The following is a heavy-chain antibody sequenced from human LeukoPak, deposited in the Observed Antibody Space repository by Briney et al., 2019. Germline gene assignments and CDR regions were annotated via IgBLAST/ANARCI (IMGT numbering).Heavy chain of an antibody. Sequence: PGGSLRLSCAASGFTFSKFAMSWVRQAPGKGLEWVSGISASGDSTLYANSVKGRATISRDNSKNMLYLQMNSLRAEDTAIYFCANGNGQRFLEWLHEAYFDYWGQGTLVTVSS. CDR1: GFTFSKFA. V-gene: IGHV3-23*01. D-gene: IGHD3-3*01. CDR2: ISASGDST. CDR3: ANGNGQRFLEWLHEAYFDY. J-gene: IGHJ4*02.